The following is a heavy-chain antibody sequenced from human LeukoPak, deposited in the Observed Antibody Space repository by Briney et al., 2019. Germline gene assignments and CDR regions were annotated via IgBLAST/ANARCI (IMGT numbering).Heavy chain of an antibody. J-gene: IGHJ5*02. CDR2: ISGSGGST. V-gene: IGHV3-23*01. D-gene: IGHD3-10*01. Sequence: PGGSLRLSCAASGFTFSSYGMSWVRQAPGKGLEWVSAISGSGGSTYYADSVKGRFTISRDNSKNTLYLQMNSLRAEDTAVYYCAKDQRWFGEYRGLNWFDPWGQGTLVTVSS. CDR1: GFTFSSYG. CDR3: AKDQRWFGEYRGLNWFDP.